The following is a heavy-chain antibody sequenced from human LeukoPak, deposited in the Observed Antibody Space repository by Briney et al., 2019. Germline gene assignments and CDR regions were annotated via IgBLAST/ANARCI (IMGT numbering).Heavy chain of an antibody. CDR3: ARAYSSSWYWNWFDP. Sequence: SETLSLTCTVSGGSIRSDSYQWSRIRQSAGKGLEWIGRYYRSGSTNFSPSLKSRVTLAVDTSKNQFSLKMSSVTAADTAVYYCARAYSSSWYWNWFDPWGQGTLVTVSS. CDR1: GGSIRSDSYQ. J-gene: IGHJ5*02. D-gene: IGHD6-13*01. V-gene: IGHV4-61*02. CDR2: YYRSGST.